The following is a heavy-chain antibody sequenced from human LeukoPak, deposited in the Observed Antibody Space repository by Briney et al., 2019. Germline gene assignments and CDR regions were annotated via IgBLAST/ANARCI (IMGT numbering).Heavy chain of an antibody. CDR1: GLTFSSNG. Sequence: GGSLRLSCAASGLTFSSNGMLWVRQTPGKGLDWVAFTRYDESKTFYGDSVRGRFTISRDNSKNTLYLQMNSLTIDDSAVYYCAKARYSGSPALDFWGQGTLVTVSS. V-gene: IGHV3-30*02. CDR2: TRYDESKT. J-gene: IGHJ4*02. CDR3: AKARYSGSPALDF. D-gene: IGHD1-26*01.